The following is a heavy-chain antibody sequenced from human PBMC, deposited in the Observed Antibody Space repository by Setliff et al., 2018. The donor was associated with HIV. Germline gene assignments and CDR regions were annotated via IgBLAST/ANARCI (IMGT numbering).Heavy chain of an antibody. J-gene: IGHJ6*03. D-gene: IGHD4-4*01. CDR3: ARAVDYNFYYYMDV. Sequence: DWRGARPSYADSVTGRFTISRDNAKKFLYLEMNGLRAEDTALYYCARAVDYNFYYYMDVWGKGTTVTVSS. V-gene: IGHV3-20*03. CDR2: DWRGARP.